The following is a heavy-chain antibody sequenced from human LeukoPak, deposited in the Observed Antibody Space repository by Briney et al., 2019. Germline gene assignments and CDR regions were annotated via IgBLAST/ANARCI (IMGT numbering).Heavy chain of an antibody. J-gene: IGHJ4*02. D-gene: IGHD3-3*01. CDR3: ARDLDDFWSGYYGY. Sequence: PSGALSLPCTGSGGSISSGSYYWSWIRQPAGKGLEWIGRIYTSGSTNYNPSLKSRVTISVDTSKTQFSLKLSSVPAADTAVYYCARDLDDFWSGYYGYWGQGTLVTVSS. CDR2: IYTSGST. V-gene: IGHV4-61*02. CDR1: GGSISSGSYY.